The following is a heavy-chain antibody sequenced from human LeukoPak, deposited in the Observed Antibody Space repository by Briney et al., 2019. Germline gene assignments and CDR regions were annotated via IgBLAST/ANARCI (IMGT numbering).Heavy chain of an antibody. D-gene: IGHD3-10*01. V-gene: IGHV3-7*01. CDR1: GFTFSGYW. CDR3: ARDRGFGADDS. CDR2: IHKDGSAT. J-gene: IGHJ4*02. Sequence: GGSLRLSCGASGFTFSGYWMSWVRPAPGKGREWVANIHKDGSATTYVDSVKGRFTFSRDNAKSSLYLQMNSRRVEDTAVYYCARDRGFGADDSWGQGSLVTVSS.